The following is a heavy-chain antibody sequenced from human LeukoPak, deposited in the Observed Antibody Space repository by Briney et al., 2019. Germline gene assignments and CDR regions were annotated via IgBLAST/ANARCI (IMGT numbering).Heavy chain of an antibody. CDR2: INSDGSST. J-gene: IGHJ4*02. CDR3: ARDGGTAMVTEY. D-gene: IGHD5-18*01. CDR1: GFTFSSYW. V-gene: IGHV3-74*01. Sequence: SGGSLRLSCAASGFTFSSYWTHWVRQAPGKGLVWVSRINSDGSSTSYADSVKGRFTISRDNAKNTLYLQMNSLRAEDTAVYYCARDGGTAMVTEYWGQGTLVTVSS.